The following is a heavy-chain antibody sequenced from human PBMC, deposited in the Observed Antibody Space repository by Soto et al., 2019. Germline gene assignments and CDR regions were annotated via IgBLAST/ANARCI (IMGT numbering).Heavy chain of an antibody. V-gene: IGHV2-5*02. J-gene: IGHJ4*02. CDR2: IYWDDDK. D-gene: IGHD4-17*01. Sequence: QITLKESGPTLVKPTQTLTLTCTFSGFSLSTSRVGVGWIRQPPGKALEWLALIYWDDDKRYSPSLKTRLTITKDTSKNQVVLTMTNMDPVDTATDYCAHYRIFGDYMYYFDSWGQGTLVTVSS. CDR3: AHYRIFGDYMYYFDS. CDR1: GFSLSTSRVG.